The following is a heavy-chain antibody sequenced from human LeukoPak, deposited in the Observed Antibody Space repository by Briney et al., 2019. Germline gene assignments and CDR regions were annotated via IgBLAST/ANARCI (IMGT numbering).Heavy chain of an antibody. J-gene: IGHJ6*03. V-gene: IGHV1-8*01. Sequence: GASVKVSCKASGYTFTSYDINWVRQATGQGLEWMGWMNPNSGNTGYAQKFQGRVTMTRNTSISTAYMELSSLRSEDTAVYYCTRTIYYYYYMDVWGKGTTVTVSS. CDR1: GYTFTSYD. D-gene: IGHD1-1*01. CDR2: MNPNSGNT. CDR3: TRTIYYYYYMDV.